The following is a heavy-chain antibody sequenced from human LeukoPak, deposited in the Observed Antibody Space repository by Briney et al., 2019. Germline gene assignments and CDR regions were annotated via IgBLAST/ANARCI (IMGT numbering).Heavy chain of an antibody. D-gene: IGHD3-10*01. CDR2: INPDGSSK. CDR1: GSSFRIYW. V-gene: IGHV3-74*01. Sequence: GGSLRLSCAASGSSFRIYWMHWVRQAPGKGLLWVSRINPDGSSKTCADSVEGRFTISRDNAKNTLYLQMNSLRVEDTAVYYCASAGWDFARGVVWGQGALVTVSS. CDR3: ASAGWDFARGVV. J-gene: IGHJ4*02.